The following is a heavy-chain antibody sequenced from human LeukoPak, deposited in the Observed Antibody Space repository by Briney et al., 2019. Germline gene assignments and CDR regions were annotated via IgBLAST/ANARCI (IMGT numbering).Heavy chain of an antibody. V-gene: IGHV4-61*02. Sequence: PSQTLSLTCTVSGGSISSGSYYWSWIRQPAGKGLEWIGRIYTSGSTNYNPSLKSRVTISVDTSKNQFSLKLSSVTAADTAVYYCARGPRIAARPGWFDPWGQGTLVTVSS. CDR2: IYTSGST. CDR3: ARGPRIAARPGWFDP. D-gene: IGHD6-6*01. J-gene: IGHJ5*02. CDR1: GGSISSGSYY.